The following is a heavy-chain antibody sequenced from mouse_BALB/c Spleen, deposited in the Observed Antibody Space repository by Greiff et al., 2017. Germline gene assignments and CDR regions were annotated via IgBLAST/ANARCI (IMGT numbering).Heavy chain of an antibody. CDR3: ARDRYLYAMDY. CDR2: INPNNGGT. Sequence: VQLKESGPELVKPGASVKIPCKASGYTFTDYNMDWVKQSHGKSLEWIGDINPNNGGTIYNQKFKGKATLTVDKSSSTAYMELRSLTSEDTAVYYCARDRYLYAMDYWGQGTSVTVSS. V-gene: IGHV1-18*01. CDR1: GYTFTDYN. J-gene: IGHJ4*01. D-gene: IGHD2-14*01.